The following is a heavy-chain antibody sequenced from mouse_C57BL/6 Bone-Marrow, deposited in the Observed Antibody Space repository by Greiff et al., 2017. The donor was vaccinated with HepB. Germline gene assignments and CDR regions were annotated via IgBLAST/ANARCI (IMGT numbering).Heavy chain of an antibody. CDR2: IYPGDGDT. D-gene: IGHD1-1*01. CDR1: GYAFSSSW. CDR3: SRFITTVPSDY. J-gene: IGHJ2*01. Sequence: VQLQESGPELVKPGASVKISCKASGYAFSSSWMNWVKQRPGKGLEWIGRIYPGDGDTNYNGKFKGKATLTADKSSSTAYMQLSSLTSEDSAVYFCSRFITTVPSDYWGQGTTLTVSS. V-gene: IGHV1-82*01.